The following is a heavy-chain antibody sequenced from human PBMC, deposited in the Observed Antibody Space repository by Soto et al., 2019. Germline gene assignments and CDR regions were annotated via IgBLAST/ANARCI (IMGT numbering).Heavy chain of an antibody. Sequence: PSETRSLTCTVSGGSITSSNYHWVGSRQPPGKVLEWIGTSYYSGNTYYNPSLKSRVTMSMDASKNQFSLTLSSVAVADTAVYYCSPLTNARPGDDWGQGTLVTFSS. J-gene: IGHJ4*02. CDR1: GGSITSSNYH. CDR2: SYYSGNT. CDR3: SPLTNARPGDD. D-gene: IGHD2-2*01. V-gene: IGHV4-39*01.